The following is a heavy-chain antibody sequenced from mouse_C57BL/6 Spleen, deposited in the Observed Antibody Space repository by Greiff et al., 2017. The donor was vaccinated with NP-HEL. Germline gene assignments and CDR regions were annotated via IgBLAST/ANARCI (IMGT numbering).Heavy chain of an antibody. CDR2: IYPGDGDT. CDR3: ARPYYGSRDWYFDV. J-gene: IGHJ1*03. D-gene: IGHD1-1*01. Sequence: QVQLQQSGAELVKPGASVKISCKASGYAFSSYWMNWVKQRPGKGLEWIGQIYPGDGDTNYNGKFKGKATLTADKSSSTAYMQLSSLTSEDSAVYFCARPYYGSRDWYFDVWGTGTTVTVSS. CDR1: GYAFSSYW. V-gene: IGHV1-80*01.